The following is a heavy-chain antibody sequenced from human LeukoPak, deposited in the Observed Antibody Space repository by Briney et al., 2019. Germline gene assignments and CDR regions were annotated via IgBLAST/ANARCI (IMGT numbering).Heavy chain of an antibody. D-gene: IGHD2-2*01. CDR3: AKWAGVTNFDY. V-gene: IGHV3-30*18. J-gene: IGHJ4*02. CDR1: GFTFSSYG. CDR2: ISYDGSNK. Sequence: GGSLRLSCAASGFTFSSYGMHWVRQAPGKGLEWVAVISYDGSNKYYADSVKGRFTISRDNSKNTLYLQMISLRAEDTAVYYCAKWAGVTNFDYWGQGTLVTVSS.